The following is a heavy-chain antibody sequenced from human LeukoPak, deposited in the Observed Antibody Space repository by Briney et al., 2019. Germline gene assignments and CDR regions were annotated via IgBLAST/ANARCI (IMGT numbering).Heavy chain of an antibody. J-gene: IGHJ6*03. Sequence: ASVKVSCKASGGTFSSYAISWVRQAPGQGFEWMGGIIPIFGTANYAQKFQGRVTITADESTGTAYMELSSLRSEDTAVYYCARTLGSPTDYYYMDVWGKGTTVTISS. D-gene: IGHD3-16*01. V-gene: IGHV1-69*13. CDR3: ARTLGSPTDYYYMDV. CDR1: GGTFSSYA. CDR2: IIPIFGTA.